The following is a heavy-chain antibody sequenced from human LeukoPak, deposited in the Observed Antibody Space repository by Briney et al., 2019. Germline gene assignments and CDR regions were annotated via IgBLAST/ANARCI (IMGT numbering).Heavy chain of an antibody. CDR1: GFTFSSYD. CDR3: ARDSRQDYYDSSGYLWFAFDI. D-gene: IGHD3-22*01. Sequence: PGRSLRLSCAASGFTFSSYDMHWVRQAPGKGLEWVAVISYDGINKYYADSVNGRFTISRDNSKNTLYLQMNSLRAEDTAVYYCARDSRQDYYDSSGYLWFAFDIWGQGTMVTVSS. CDR2: ISYDGINK. V-gene: IGHV3-30*03. J-gene: IGHJ3*02.